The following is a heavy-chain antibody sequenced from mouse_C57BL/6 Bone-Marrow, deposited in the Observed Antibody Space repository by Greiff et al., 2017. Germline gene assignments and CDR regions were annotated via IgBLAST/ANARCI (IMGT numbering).Heavy chain of an antibody. Sequence: LEESGAELARPGASVKLSCKASGYTFTSYGISWVKQRTGQGLEWIGEIYPRSGNTYYNEKFKGKATLTADKSSSTAYMELRSLTSEDSAVXFCANDYDNFDYWGQGTTLTVSS. D-gene: IGHD2-4*01. V-gene: IGHV1-81*01. CDR3: ANDYDNFDY. J-gene: IGHJ2*01. CDR1: GYTFTSYG. CDR2: IYPRSGNT.